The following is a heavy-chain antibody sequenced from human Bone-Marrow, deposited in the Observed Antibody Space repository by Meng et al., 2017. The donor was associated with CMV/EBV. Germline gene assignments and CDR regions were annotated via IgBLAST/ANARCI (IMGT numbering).Heavy chain of an antibody. CDR2: IWYDGSNK. V-gene: IGHV3-33*01. Sequence: GGSLRLSCAASGFTFSSYGMHWVRQAPGKGLEWVAVIWYDGSNKYYADSVKGRFTISRDNSKNTLYLQMNSLRAEGTAVYYCFIAARPVDYWGQGTRVTVSS. CDR1: GFTFSSYG. D-gene: IGHD6-6*01. J-gene: IGHJ4*02. CDR3: FIAARPVDY.